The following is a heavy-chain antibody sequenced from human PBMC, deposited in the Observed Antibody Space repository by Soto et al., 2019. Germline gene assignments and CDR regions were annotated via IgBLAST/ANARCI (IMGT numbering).Heavy chain of an antibody. J-gene: IGHJ4*02. CDR2: INHSGST. CDR1: GGSFSGYY. D-gene: IGHD6-19*01. CDR3: SQGQWRFDY. V-gene: IGHV4-34*01. Sequence: QVQLQQWGAGLLKPSETLSLTCAVYGGSFSGYYWTWIRQPPGKGLEWIGEINHSGSTHYDPSLMSRVTISTDTAKNQVSLKLNSVTGADTAVYYCSQGQWRFDYWGQGTLVTVAS.